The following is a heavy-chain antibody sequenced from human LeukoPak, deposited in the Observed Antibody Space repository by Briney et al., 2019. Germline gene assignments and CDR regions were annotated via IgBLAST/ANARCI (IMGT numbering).Heavy chain of an antibody. J-gene: IGHJ4*02. V-gene: IGHV1-8*03. D-gene: IGHD6-13*01. Sequence: ASVKVSCKASGHSFTNFDINWVRQAPGQGPEWMGWMDPKSGNTGYAQKFQGRVTITRDTSISTAYMELSSLRSEDTAVYYCARFASSSWYYFDSWGQGTLVTVSS. CDR1: GHSFTNFD. CDR2: MDPKSGNT. CDR3: ARFASSSWYYFDS.